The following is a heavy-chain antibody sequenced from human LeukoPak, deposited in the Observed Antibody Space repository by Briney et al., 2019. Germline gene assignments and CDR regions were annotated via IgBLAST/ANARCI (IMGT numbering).Heavy chain of an antibody. CDR1: GFTFSSYI. D-gene: IGHD1-26*01. J-gene: IGHJ4*02. CDR3: ARGWELPHWGFDY. CDR2: MSTAGSYI. Sequence: GGSLRLSCAASGFTFSSYIMNWVGQAPGKGLEWVSSMSTAGSYIYYADSVQGRFTISRDNAKNSLYLQMNSLRAEDTAVYYCARGWELPHWGFDYWGQGTLVTVSS. V-gene: IGHV3-21*01.